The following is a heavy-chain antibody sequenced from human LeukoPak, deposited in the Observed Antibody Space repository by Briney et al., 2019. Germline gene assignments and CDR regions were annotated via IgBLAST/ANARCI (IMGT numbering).Heavy chain of an antibody. CDR3: ALTLWGGYCSSTSCYQFDY. CDR2: ISYDGSNK. CDR1: GFTFSSYG. J-gene: IGHJ4*02. Sequence: GGSLRLSCAASGFTFSSYGMHWVRQAPGKRLEWVAVISYDGSNKYYADSVKGRFTISRDNSKNTLYLQMNSLRAEDTAVYYCALTLWGGYCSSTSCYQFDYWGQGTLVTVSS. D-gene: IGHD2-2*01. V-gene: IGHV3-30*03.